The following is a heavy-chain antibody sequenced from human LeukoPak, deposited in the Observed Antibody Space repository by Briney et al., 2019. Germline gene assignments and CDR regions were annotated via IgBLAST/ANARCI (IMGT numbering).Heavy chain of an antibody. CDR1: GYTFTGYY. CDR3: AREGRQGWELPDYYYYYMDV. D-gene: IGHD1-26*01. J-gene: IGHJ6*03. V-gene: IGHV1-2*02. Sequence: GASVKVSCKASGYTFTGYYMHWVRQAPGQGLEWMGWINPNSGGTNYAQKFQGRVTMTRDTSISTAYMELSRLRSDDTAVYYCAREGRQGWELPDYYYYYMDVWGKGTTVTVSS. CDR2: INPNSGGT.